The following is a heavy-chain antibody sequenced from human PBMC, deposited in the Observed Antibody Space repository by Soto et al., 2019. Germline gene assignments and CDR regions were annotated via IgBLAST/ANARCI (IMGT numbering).Heavy chain of an antibody. CDR2: ISGYNGHT. V-gene: IGHV1-18*01. Sequence: QVQLVQSGAEVRKPGASVKVSCKASGYTFTTYGISWVRQAPGQGLEWLGWISGYNGHTKYAQKFQGRVTMTTDTSTRTVYMDLRSLRPDATAVYYCAREGELPYYYYGLDVWGQGTTATVSS. CDR1: GYTFTTYG. D-gene: IGHD1-26*01. J-gene: IGHJ6*02. CDR3: AREGELPYYYYGLDV.